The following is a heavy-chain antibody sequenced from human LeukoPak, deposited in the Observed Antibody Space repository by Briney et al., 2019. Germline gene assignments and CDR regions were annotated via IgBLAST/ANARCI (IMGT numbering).Heavy chain of an antibody. J-gene: IGHJ6*04. CDR3: ARARGILQMDV. CDR1: GYTFTSYY. D-gene: IGHD1-14*01. CDR2: INPSGGST. Sequence: AASVKVSCKASGYTFTSYYMHWVRQAPGQGLEWMGIINPSGGSTSYAQKFQGRVTMTRDMSTSTVYMELSSLRSEDTAVYYCARARGILQMDVWGKGATVTVSS. V-gene: IGHV1-46*01.